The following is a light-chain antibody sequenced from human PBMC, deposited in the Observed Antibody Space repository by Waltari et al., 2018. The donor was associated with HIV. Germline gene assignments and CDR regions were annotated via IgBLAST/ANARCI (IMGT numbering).Light chain of an antibody. Sequence: QPVLTQPPSVSGAPGLGATVSCPGSGSNIGAGYAVHWYQQLPGTAPKLLIYGNINRPSGVPDRFSASKSGTSASLAITGLQPEDEADYYCQSYDSSLSAWVFGGGTKLTVL. J-gene: IGLJ3*02. V-gene: IGLV1-40*01. CDR2: GNI. CDR1: GSNIGAGYA. CDR3: QSYDSSLSAWV.